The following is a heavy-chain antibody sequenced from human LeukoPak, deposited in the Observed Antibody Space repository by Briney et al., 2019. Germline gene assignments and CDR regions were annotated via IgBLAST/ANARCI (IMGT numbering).Heavy chain of an antibody. D-gene: IGHD2-8*01. V-gene: IGHV3-7*01. CDR1: GFTFSRYW. CDR3: ARDLGHCTNGVCHTRFDY. CDR2: MNQDGSEI. Sequence: GGSLRLSCVGSGFTFSRYWLNWVRQAPGKGLEWVANMNQDGSEIYYLDSVKGRFTISRDNAKNSVYLQMNGLKAEDTAVYYCARDLGHCTNGVCHTRFDYWGQGTPVAVSS. J-gene: IGHJ4*02.